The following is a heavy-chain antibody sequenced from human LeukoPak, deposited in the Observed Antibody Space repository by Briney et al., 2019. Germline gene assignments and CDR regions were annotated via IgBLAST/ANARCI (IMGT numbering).Heavy chain of an antibody. Sequence: SETLSLTCTVSGGSISSYYWSWIRQPPGKGLEWIGNIFYSGSTYYGPSLKSRLTISLDTSRNQFSLKLNSVTAADTAVYYCAKSNGYGLIDIWGQGTMVTVSS. V-gene: IGHV4-59*12. CDR2: IFYSGST. D-gene: IGHD3-10*01. CDR1: GGSISSYY. J-gene: IGHJ3*02. CDR3: AKSNGYGLIDI.